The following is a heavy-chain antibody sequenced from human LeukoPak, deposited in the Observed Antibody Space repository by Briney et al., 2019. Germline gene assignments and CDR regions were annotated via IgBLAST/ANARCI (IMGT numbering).Heavy chain of an antibody. CDR2: ISSSSSTI. V-gene: IGHV3-48*04. CDR3: ASRQLYGDYDFQH. Sequence: GGSLRLSCAASGFTFSSYSMNWVRQAPGKGLEWVSYISSSSSTIYYADSVKGRFTISRDNAKNSLYLQMNSLRAEDTAVYYCASRQLYGDYDFQHWGQGTLVTVSS. J-gene: IGHJ1*01. CDR1: GFTFSSYS. D-gene: IGHD4-17*01.